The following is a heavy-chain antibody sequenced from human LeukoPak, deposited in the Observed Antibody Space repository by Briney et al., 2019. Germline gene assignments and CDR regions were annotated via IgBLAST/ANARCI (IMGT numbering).Heavy chain of an antibody. CDR1: GGTFSSYA. D-gene: IGHD3-3*01. CDR3: ARITYDFWSGYYMPDDP. J-gene: IGHJ5*02. Sequence: ASVKVSCKASGGTFSSYAICWVRQAPGQGLEWMGGIIPIFGTANYAQKFQGRVTITTDESTSTAYMELSSLRSDDTAVYYCARITYDFWSGYYMPDDPWGQGTLVTVSS. V-gene: IGHV1-69*05. CDR2: IIPIFGTA.